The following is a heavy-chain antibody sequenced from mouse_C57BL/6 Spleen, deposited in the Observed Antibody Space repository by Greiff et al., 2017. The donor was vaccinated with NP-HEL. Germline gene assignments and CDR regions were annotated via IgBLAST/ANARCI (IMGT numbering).Heavy chain of an antibody. J-gene: IGHJ2*01. Sequence: EVKLMESGGGLVKPGGSLKLSCAASGFTFSSYTMSWVRQTPEKRLEWVATISGGGGNTYYPDSVKGRFSISRDNAKNTLYLQMSSLRSEDTALYYCARHGGLGRYFDYWGQGTTLTVSS. V-gene: IGHV5-9*01. D-gene: IGHD4-1*01. CDR2: ISGGGGNT. CDR3: ARHGGLGRYFDY. CDR1: GFTFSSYT.